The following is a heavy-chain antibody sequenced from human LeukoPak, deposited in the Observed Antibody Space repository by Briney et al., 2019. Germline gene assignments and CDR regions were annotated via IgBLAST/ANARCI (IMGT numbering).Heavy chain of an antibody. CDR1: GFTFSSYA. CDR3: TSSSSRGIYYYYYYMGV. Sequence: PGGSLRLSCAASGFTFSSYAMSWVRQAPGKGLERVSAISGSGGSTYYADSVKGRFTISRDNSKNTLYLQMNSLRAEDTAVYYCTSSSSRGIYYYYYYMGVWGKGTTVTVSS. V-gene: IGHV3-23*01. J-gene: IGHJ6*03. D-gene: IGHD6-6*01. CDR2: ISGSGGST.